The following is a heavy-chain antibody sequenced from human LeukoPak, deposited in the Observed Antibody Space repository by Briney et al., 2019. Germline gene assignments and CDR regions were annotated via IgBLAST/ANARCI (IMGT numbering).Heavy chain of an antibody. Sequence: PGGSLRLSCAASGVTFSSYAMGWVRQAPGKGLEWVSAISGSGGSTYYADSVKGRFTISRDNSKNTLYLQMNSLRAEDTAVYYCAKHADTAMVGDYFDYWGQGTLVTVSS. V-gene: IGHV3-23*01. CDR2: ISGSGGST. J-gene: IGHJ4*02. D-gene: IGHD5-18*01. CDR3: AKHADTAMVGDYFDY. CDR1: GVTFSSYA.